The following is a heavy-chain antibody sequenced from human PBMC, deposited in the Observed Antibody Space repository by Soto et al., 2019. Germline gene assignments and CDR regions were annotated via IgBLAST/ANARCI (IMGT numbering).Heavy chain of an antibody. D-gene: IGHD3-16*01. CDR1: GFTLSNYW. Sequence: EVQLVESGGGLVQPGGSLRLSCVAYGFTLSNYWMHWVRQVPGRGLEWAANIKPDGSVKHYVDSVKGRFTISRDNAKNSMFLQMDSLTAEDTAVYHCARVIWGEEGYWGLGTLVTVSS. CDR2: IKPDGSVK. V-gene: IGHV3-7*05. J-gene: IGHJ4*02. CDR3: ARVIWGEEGY.